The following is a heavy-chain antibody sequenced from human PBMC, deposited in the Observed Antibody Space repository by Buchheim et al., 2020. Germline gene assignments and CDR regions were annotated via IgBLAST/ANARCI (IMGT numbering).Heavy chain of an antibody. CDR2: ISGNGGKT. CDR3: AKDRWVGSSGWSSFDY. J-gene: IGHJ4*02. Sequence: EVQLLESGGGLVQPGGSLRLSCAASGFAFSSYAMTWVRQAPGEGLERVSEISGNGGKTYYADSVKGRFTISRDNSKNTLYLQMNSLGAEDTAVYYCAKDRWVGSSGWSSFDYWGQGT. D-gene: IGHD6-19*01. V-gene: IGHV3-23*01. CDR1: GFAFSSYA.